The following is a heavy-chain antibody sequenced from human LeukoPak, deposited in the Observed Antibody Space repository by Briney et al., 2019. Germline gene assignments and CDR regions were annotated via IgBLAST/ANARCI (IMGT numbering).Heavy chain of an antibody. V-gene: IGHV4-34*01. Sequence: SETLSLTCAVYGGSFSGYYWSWIRQPPGKGLEWIGEINHSGSTNYNPSLKSRVTISVDTSKNQFSLKLSSVTAADTAVYYCARSAQSGYYSGRKFVAFDIWGQGTVVTVSS. CDR1: GGSFSGYY. CDR2: INHSGST. CDR3: ARSAQSGYYSGRKFVAFDI. D-gene: IGHD3-22*01. J-gene: IGHJ3*02.